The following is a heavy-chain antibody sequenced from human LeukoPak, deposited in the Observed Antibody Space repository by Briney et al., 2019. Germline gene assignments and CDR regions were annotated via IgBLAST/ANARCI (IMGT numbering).Heavy chain of an antibody. V-gene: IGHV4-59*01. D-gene: IGHD2-15*01. J-gene: IGHJ3*02. CDR3: ARAVEGVVVVAADAFDI. CDR1: GGSISSYY. Sequence: SETLSLTCTVSGGSISSYYWSWIRQPPGKGLEWIGYIYYSGSTNYNPSLKSRVSISVDTSKNQFSLKLSSVTAADTAVYYCARAVEGVVVVAADAFDIWGQGTMVTVSS. CDR2: IYYSGST.